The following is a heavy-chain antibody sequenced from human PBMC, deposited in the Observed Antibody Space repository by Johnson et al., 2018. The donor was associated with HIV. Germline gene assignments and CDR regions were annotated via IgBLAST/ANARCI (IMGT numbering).Heavy chain of an antibody. CDR2: IYSGGST. CDR1: GFTVSSNY. D-gene: IGHD6-19*01. J-gene: IGHJ3*02. CDR3: TTDSGWVPLEAFDI. Sequence: VQLVESGGGLIQPGGSLRLSCAASGFTVSSNYMSWVRQAPGTGLEWVSVIYSGGSTYYADTVKGRFTISRDNSKNTLYMQMNSLKTEDTAVYYCTTDSGWVPLEAFDIWGQGTMVTVSS. V-gene: IGHV3-53*01.